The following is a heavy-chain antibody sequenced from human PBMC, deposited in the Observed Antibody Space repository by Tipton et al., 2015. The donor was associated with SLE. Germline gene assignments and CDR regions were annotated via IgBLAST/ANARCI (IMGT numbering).Heavy chain of an antibody. J-gene: IGHJ4*02. CDR1: GFTFSSYE. Sequence: SLRLSCAASGFTFSSYEMNWVRQAPGKGLEWVSYISSSGSTIYYADSVKGRFTISRDNAKNSLYLQMNSLRAEDTAVYYCARYYYDSSGYTYHFDYWGQGTLVTVSS. D-gene: IGHD3-22*01. V-gene: IGHV3-48*03. CDR3: ARYYYDSSGYTYHFDY. CDR2: ISSSGSTI.